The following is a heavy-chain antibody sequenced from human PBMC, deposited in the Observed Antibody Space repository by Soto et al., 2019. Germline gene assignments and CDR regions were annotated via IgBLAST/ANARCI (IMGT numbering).Heavy chain of an antibody. Sequence: QVQLVESGGGVVQPGRCLRLSCSASGFTFSDFEMYWIRQAPGKGLDWVSFISYDGSNQYYAVSVKGRFTISRDKTKNTLFLVMSSLRPEDTAVYFCARRTGSAPRFDFWGQGTLFTVSS. CDR1: GFTFSDFE. D-gene: IGHD1-1*01. V-gene: IGHV3-30-3*01. CDR2: ISYDGSNQ. J-gene: IGHJ4*02. CDR3: ARRTGSAPRFDF.